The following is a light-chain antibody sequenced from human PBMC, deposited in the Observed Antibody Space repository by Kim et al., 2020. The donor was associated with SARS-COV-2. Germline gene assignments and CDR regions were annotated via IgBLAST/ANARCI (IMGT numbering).Light chain of an antibody. V-gene: IGLV3-19*01. CDR3: NSRDSSGNHWV. CDR2: GKN. Sequence: ALGQTVRITCQGDSLRIYYASWYQQKPGRAPVLVIYGKNNRPSGIPDRFSGSSSGNTASLTITGAQAEDEADYYCNSRDSSGNHWVFGGGTKLTVL. J-gene: IGLJ3*02. CDR1: SLRIYY.